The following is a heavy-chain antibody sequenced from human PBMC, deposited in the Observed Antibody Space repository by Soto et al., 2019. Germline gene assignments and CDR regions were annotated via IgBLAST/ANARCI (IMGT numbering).Heavy chain of an antibody. CDR3: ARDLAYCGGDCYGWFDP. V-gene: IGHV1-69*06. Sequence: QVQLVQSGAEVKKPGSSVKVSCKASGGTFSSYAISWVRQAPGQGLEWMGGIIPIFGTANYAQKFQGRVTITADKSTSTADMELSSLRSEDTAVYYCARDLAYCGGDCYGWFDPWGQGTLVTVSS. CDR2: IIPIFGTA. J-gene: IGHJ5*02. CDR1: GGTFSSYA. D-gene: IGHD2-21*02.